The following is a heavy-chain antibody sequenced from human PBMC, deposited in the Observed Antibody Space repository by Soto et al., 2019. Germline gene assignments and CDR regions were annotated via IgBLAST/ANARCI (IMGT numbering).Heavy chain of an antibody. D-gene: IGHD3-9*01. V-gene: IGHV1-18*01. CDR2: ISAYNGNT. CDR3: ARAMTYFFILSEDYIPPHLQH. J-gene: IGHJ1*01. Sequence: GASVKVSCKASGYTFTSYGISWVRQAPGQGLEWMGWISAYNGNTNYAQKLQGRVTMTTDTSTSTAYMELRSLRSDDTAVYYCARAMTYFFILSEDYIPPHLQHRGQRTLVTVSA. CDR1: GYTFTSYG.